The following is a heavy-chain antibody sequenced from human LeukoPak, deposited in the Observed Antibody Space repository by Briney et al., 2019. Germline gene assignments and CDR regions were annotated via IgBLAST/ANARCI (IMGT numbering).Heavy chain of an antibody. V-gene: IGHV3-7*01. Sequence: GGSLRLSCAASGFTFSSYWMSWVRQAPGKGLEWVANIKQDGSEKYYVDSVKGRFTISRDNAKNSLYLQMNSLRAEDTAVYYCARDSPVGIYYYYGMDVWGQGTTVTVSS. CDR2: IKQDGSEK. J-gene: IGHJ6*02. CDR3: ARDSPVGIYYYYGMDV. CDR1: GFTFSSYW. D-gene: IGHD1-26*01.